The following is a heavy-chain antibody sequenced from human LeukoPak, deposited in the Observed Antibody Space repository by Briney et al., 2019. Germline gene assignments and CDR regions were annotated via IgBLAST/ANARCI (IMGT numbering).Heavy chain of an antibody. CDR3: AHTVTRDGSTDY. D-gene: IGHD4-17*01. CDR1: GGSISSSSYY. Sequence: PSETLSLTCTVSGGSISSSSYYWGWIRQPPGKGLEWIGSIYYSGSTYYNPSLKSRVTISVDTSKNQFSLKLSSVTAADTAVYYCAHTVTRDGSTDYWGQGTLVTVSS. CDR2: IYYSGST. V-gene: IGHV4-39*07. J-gene: IGHJ4*02.